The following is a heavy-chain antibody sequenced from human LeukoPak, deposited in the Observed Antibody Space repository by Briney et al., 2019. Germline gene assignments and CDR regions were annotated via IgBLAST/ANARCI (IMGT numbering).Heavy chain of an antibody. Sequence: SVKVSCKASGGTFSSYAISWVRQAPGQGLEWMGGIIPIFGTANYAQKFQGRVTITADESTSTAYMELSSLRCEDTAVYYCARNRDGYNYFWFDPWGQGTLVTVSS. J-gene: IGHJ5*02. CDR2: IIPIFGTA. V-gene: IGHV1-69*01. CDR3: ARNRDGYNYFWFDP. CDR1: GGTFSSYA. D-gene: IGHD5-24*01.